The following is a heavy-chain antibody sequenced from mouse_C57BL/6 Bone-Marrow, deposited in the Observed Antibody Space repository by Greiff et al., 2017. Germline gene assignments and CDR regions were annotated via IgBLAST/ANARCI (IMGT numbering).Heavy chain of an antibody. CDR3: ARRFYDGYSDYIDY. D-gene: IGHD2-3*01. J-gene: IGHJ2*01. V-gene: IGHV1-69*01. CDR1: GYTFTSYW. Sequence: QVQLQQPGAELVMPGASVKLSCKASGYTFTSYWMHWVKQRPGQGLEWIGEIDPSDSYTNYNQKFKGKSTLTVDKSASTAYMQLSSLTSEDSAVYYCARRFYDGYSDYIDYWGQGTTLTVSS. CDR2: IDPSDSYT.